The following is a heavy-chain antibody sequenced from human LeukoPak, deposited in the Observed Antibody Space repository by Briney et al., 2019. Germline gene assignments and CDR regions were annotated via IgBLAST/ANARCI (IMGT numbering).Heavy chain of an antibody. CDR3: AREGRESSGFDY. CDR2: IKQDGSEK. CDR1: GFTFSSYS. D-gene: IGHD1-26*01. J-gene: IGHJ4*02. Sequence: GGSLRLSCAASGFTFSSYSMNWVRQAPGKGLEWVANIKQDGSEKYYVDSVKGRFTISRDNAKNSLYLQMNSLRAEDTAVYYCAREGRESSGFDYWGQGTLVPVSS. V-gene: IGHV3-7*01.